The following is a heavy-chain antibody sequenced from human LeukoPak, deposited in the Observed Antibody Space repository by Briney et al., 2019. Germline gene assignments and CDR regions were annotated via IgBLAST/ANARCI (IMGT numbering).Heavy chain of an antibody. CDR3: ARDVGYYDSSGYYYYFDY. CDR1: GGPISSYF. CDR2: IYTIGST. Sequence: SSDTLSHICTLSGGPISSYFWRWIHQPAPKGLEWIWRIYTIGSTNYNPALKSRVTMSVDTSKNQFSLKPSSVSAADTAVYYCARDVGYYDSSGYYYYFDYWGQGTLVTVSS. D-gene: IGHD3-22*01. V-gene: IGHV4-4*07. J-gene: IGHJ4*02.